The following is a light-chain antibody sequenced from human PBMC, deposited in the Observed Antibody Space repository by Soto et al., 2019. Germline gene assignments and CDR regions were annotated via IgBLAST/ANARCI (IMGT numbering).Light chain of an antibody. J-gene: IGKJ5*01. Sequence: EIVLTQSPGTLSLSPGERATLSCRASESVSDNYLAWYQQRSGQAPRLVIYGASSRASAVPDRFSGSGSGTEFTLTISSLQSEDFAVYYCQQYNNWPLITFGQGTRLEIK. CDR1: ESVSDN. CDR2: GAS. CDR3: QQYNNWPLIT. V-gene: IGKV3D-15*01.